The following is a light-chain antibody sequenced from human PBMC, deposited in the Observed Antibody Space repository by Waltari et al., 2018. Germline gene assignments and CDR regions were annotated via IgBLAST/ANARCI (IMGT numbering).Light chain of an antibody. Sequence: QSVLTQPPSASGTPGQGVHISCSGGSFTIGHTVLNWHQQVPGKPPKLLISTSDRRPAGVPDRVSGSKSGTSASLAISGLQSEDEADYYCAAWDDSLNGRWVFGGGTKVTVL. CDR3: AAWDDSLNGRWV. CDR2: TSD. J-gene: IGLJ3*02. V-gene: IGLV1-44*01. CDR1: SFTIGHTV.